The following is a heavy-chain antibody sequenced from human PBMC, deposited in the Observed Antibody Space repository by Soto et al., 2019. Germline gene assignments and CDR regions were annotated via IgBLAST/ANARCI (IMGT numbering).Heavy chain of an antibody. V-gene: IGHV3-13*04. J-gene: IGHJ4*02. CDR3: ARVFYDSSGPYFDY. CDR2: IGTAGDT. D-gene: IGHD3-22*01. CDR1: GFTFSSYD. Sequence: GGSLRLSCAASGFTFSSYDMHWVRQATGKGLEWVSAIGTAGDTYYPGSVKGRFTISRENAKNSLYLQMNSLRAGDTAVYYCARVFYDSSGPYFDYWGQGTLVTVSS.